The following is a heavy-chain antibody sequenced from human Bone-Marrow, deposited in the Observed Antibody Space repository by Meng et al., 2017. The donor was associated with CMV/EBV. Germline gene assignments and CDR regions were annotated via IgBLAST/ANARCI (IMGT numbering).Heavy chain of an antibody. CDR3: ATQNTGRGPRFDY. J-gene: IGHJ4*02. V-gene: IGHV1-24*01. CDR1: GYSLTELS. D-gene: IGHD5-18*01. Sequence: ASVKVSCQVSGYSLTELSMHWVRQAPGKGLAWMGGFDPEDGETIYAQKFQGRVTMTEDTSTDTAYIELSSLRSEDTAVYYCATQNTGRGPRFDYWGQGTLVTVSS. CDR2: FDPEDGET.